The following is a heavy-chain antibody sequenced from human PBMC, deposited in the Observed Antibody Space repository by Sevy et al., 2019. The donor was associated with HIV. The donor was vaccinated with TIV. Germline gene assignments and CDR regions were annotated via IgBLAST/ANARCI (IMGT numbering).Heavy chain of an antibody. Sequence: GGSLRLSCVVSGFTFKNYWMSWVRQAPGKGLEWVSCISGSSNYIYYAESLKGRFIISRDNAKNTLYLQMNSLRADDTAVYYCARGPPDGSYDYFDYWGQGTLVTVSS. CDR1: GFTFKNYW. CDR3: ARGPPDGSYDYFDY. J-gene: IGHJ4*02. V-gene: IGHV3-21*06. D-gene: IGHD1-26*01. CDR2: ISGSSNYI.